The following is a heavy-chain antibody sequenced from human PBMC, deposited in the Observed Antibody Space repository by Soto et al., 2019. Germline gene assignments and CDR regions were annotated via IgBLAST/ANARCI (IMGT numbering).Heavy chain of an antibody. V-gene: IGHV1-58*02. J-gene: IGHJ3*02. CDR1: GFTFTSSA. CDR3: ASADYYDSSGYLAAFDI. D-gene: IGHD3-22*01. Sequence: SVKVSCKASGFTFTSSAMQWVRQARGQRLEWIGWIVVGSGNTNYAQKFQERVTITRDMSTSTAYMELSSLRSEDTAVYYCASADYYDSSGYLAAFDIWGQGTMVTVSS. CDR2: IVVGSGNT.